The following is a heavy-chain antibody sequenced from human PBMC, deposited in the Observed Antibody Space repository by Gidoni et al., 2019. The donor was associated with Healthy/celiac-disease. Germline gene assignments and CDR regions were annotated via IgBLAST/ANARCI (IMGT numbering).Heavy chain of an antibody. CDR1: GGNFSSYA. J-gene: IGHJ6*02. D-gene: IGHD3-3*01. V-gene: IGHV1-69*06. CDR2: IIPIFGTA. CDR3: AGTAYDFWSGYYPYYYYYGMDV. Sequence: QVQLVQSGAEVKKHGSSVKVSCKASGGNFSSYAISWVRQAPGQGREWMGGIIPIFGTANYAQKFQGRVTITADKSTSTAYMELSSLRSEDTAVYYCAGTAYDFWSGYYPYYYYYGMDVWGQGTTVTVSS.